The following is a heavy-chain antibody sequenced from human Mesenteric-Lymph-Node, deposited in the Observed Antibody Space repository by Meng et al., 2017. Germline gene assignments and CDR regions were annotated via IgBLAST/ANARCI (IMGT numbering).Heavy chain of an antibody. J-gene: IGHJ4*02. D-gene: IGHD6-13*01. CDR2: IKSKTDGGST. CDR1: GFTFSNAW. CDR3: ARSPTRIAAAAYFDY. Sequence: GESLKISCAASGFTFSNAWMSWVRQAPGKGLEWVGRIKSKTDGGSTYYADSVKGRFTISRHNSKNTLYLQMNSLRAEDTAVYYCARSPTRIAAAAYFDYWGQGTLVTVSS. V-gene: IGHV3-15*01.